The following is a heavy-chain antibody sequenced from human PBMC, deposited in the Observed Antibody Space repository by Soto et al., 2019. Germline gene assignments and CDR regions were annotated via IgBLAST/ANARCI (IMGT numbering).Heavy chain of an antibody. CDR2: IWYDGSNK. D-gene: IGHD6-6*01. Sequence: TGGSLRLSCAASGFTFSNYGMHRVRQAPGKGLEWVAIIWYDGSNKYYADSVKGRFTVSRDNSKNTLFLQMNNLRAEDTAVYYCARDRDPSIAALKLNWFDPWGQGTLVTVSS. J-gene: IGHJ5*02. CDR1: GFTFSNYG. V-gene: IGHV3-33*01. CDR3: ARDRDPSIAALKLNWFDP.